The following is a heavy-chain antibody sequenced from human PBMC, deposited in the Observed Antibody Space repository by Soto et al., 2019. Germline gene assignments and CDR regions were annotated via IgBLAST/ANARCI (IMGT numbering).Heavy chain of an antibody. CDR2: ISSSSSYI. V-gene: IGHV3-21*01. J-gene: IGHJ4*02. Sequence: GGSLRLSCAASGFTFSSYSMNWVRQAPGKGLEWVSSISSSSSYIYYADSVKGRFTISRDNAKNSLYLQMNSLRAEDTAVYYCARDRKSVTLFDYWGQGTLVTVSS. CDR1: GFTFSSYS. CDR3: ARDRKSVTLFDY. D-gene: IGHD4-4*01.